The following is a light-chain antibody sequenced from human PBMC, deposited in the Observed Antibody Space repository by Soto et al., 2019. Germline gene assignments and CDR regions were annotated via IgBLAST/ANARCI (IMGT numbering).Light chain of an antibody. Sequence: DIQMTHSPSSLSASLVDRVTITFRASQTISNYLNWYQQKSGRAPELLVYAASNLQSGVPSRFTGSGSGTDFTLTISSLQPEDFATYYCQHSYTTSWTFGQGTKVDIK. CDR3: QHSYTTSWT. CDR2: AAS. J-gene: IGKJ1*01. CDR1: QTISNY. V-gene: IGKV1-39*01.